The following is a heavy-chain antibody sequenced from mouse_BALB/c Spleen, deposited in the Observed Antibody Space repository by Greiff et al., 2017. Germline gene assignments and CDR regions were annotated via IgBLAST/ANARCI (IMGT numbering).Heavy chain of an antibody. D-gene: IGHD2-14*01. CDR1: GFTFSDYY. CDR2: ISDGGSYT. V-gene: IGHV5-4*02. J-gene: IGHJ3*01. Sequence: EVQVVESGGGLVKPGGSLKLSCAASGFTFSDYYMYWVRQTPEKRLEWVATISDGGSYTYYPDSVKGRFTISRDNAKNNLYLQMSSLKSEDTAMYYCARDNRYDGRWFAYRGQGTLVTVSA. CDR3: ARDNRYDGRWFAY.